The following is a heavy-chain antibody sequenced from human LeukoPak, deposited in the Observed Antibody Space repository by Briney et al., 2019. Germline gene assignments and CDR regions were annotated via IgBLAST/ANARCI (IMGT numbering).Heavy chain of an antibody. CDR2: IYYSGST. D-gene: IGHD2-2*01. CDR3: AREWGGVVAY. V-gene: IGHV4-59*12. J-gene: IGHJ4*02. Sequence: SETLSLTCTVSGGSISSYYWSWIRQPPGKGLEWIGYIYYSGSTNYNPSLKSRVTISVDTSKNQFSLKLSSVTAADTAVYYCAREWGGVVAYWGQGTLVTVSS. CDR1: GGSISSYY.